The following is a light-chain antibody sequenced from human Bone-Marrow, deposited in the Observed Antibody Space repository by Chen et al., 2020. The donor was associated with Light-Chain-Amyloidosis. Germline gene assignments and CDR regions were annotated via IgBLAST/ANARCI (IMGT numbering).Light chain of an antibody. CDR2: EAK. CDR1: SSDVGTYNL. CDR3: SSYTTSTTWV. J-gene: IGLJ3*02. Sequence: QSALTQPASVSGSPGQSITISCTGSSSDVGTYNLVSWYQHHPGKAPKLIIYEAKKRPSGVSNRFSGSKSGDTASLTISGLQPEDEADYYCSSYTTSTTWVFGGGTKLTVL. V-gene: IGLV2-14*02.